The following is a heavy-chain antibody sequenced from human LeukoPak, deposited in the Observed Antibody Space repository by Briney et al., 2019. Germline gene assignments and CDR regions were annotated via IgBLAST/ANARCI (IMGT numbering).Heavy chain of an antibody. V-gene: IGHV1-18*01. J-gene: IGHJ6*02. CDR2: ISAYNGNT. CDR3: AREDLSQHYDILTGYYGDYYYYGMDV. D-gene: IGHD3-9*01. CDR1: GYTFTSYG. Sequence: GASVKVSCKASGYTFTSYGISWVRQAPGQGLEWMGWISAYNGNTNYAQKLQGRVTMTTDTSTSTAYMELRSLRSDDTAVYYCAREDLSQHYDILTGYYGDYYYYGMDVWGQGTTVTVSS.